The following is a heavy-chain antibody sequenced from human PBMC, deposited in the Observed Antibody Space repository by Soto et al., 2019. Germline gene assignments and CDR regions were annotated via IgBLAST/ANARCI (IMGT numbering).Heavy chain of an antibody. J-gene: IGHJ5*01. Sequence: QMQLVQSGAEVKKPGSSGKVSCTASGGTFGNLGISWLRQAPGQGLEWLGGTIPIFDTPHYAEKFRDRLTLTADATSTADMEVLSLSSEDTATYYCARVREDGTGTKYNWFDSWGQGTLVTVSS. CDR1: GGTFGNLG. D-gene: IGHD3-10*01. CDR2: TIPIFDTP. CDR3: ARVREDGTGTKYNWFDS. V-gene: IGHV1-69*01.